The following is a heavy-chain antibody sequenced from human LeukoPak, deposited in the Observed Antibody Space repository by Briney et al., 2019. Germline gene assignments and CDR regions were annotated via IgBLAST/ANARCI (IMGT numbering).Heavy chain of an antibody. CDR3: ARHSSGWLFDY. Sequence: PSETLSLTCTVSGGSISSSSYYWGWIRQPPGKGLEWTGSIYYSGSTYYNPSLKSRVTISVDTSKNQFSLKLSSVTAADTAVFYCARHSSGWLFDYWGQGTLVTASS. D-gene: IGHD6-19*01. CDR2: IYYSGST. V-gene: IGHV4-39*01. J-gene: IGHJ4*02. CDR1: GGSISSSSYY.